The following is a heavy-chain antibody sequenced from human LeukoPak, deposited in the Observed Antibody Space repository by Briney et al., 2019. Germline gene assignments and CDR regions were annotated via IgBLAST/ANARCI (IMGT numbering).Heavy chain of an antibody. CDR3: ARNYYVWGRLDP. J-gene: IGHJ5*02. CDR1: GGSISSSSYY. D-gene: IGHD3-10*02. CDR2: IYYSGST. V-gene: IGHV4-61*01. Sequence: SETLSLTCTVSGGSISSSSYYWSWIRQPPGKGLEWIGYIYYSGSTNYNPSLKSRVTISVDTSKNQFSLKLSSVTAADTAVYYCARNYYVWGRLDPWGQGTLVTVSS.